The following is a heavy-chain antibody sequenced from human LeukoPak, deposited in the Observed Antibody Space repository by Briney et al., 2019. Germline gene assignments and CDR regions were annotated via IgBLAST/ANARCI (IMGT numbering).Heavy chain of an antibody. CDR2: ISSSSSYI. CDR3: AKDQVGERGIPTGYYFDY. J-gene: IGHJ4*02. Sequence: GGSLRLSCAASGFTFSSYAMNWVRQAPGKGLEWVSSISSSSSYIYYADSVKGRFTISRDNAKNSLYLQMNSLRAEDTAVYYCAKDQVGERGIPTGYYFDYWGQGTLVTVSS. V-gene: IGHV3-21*04. D-gene: IGHD1-26*01. CDR1: GFTFSSYA.